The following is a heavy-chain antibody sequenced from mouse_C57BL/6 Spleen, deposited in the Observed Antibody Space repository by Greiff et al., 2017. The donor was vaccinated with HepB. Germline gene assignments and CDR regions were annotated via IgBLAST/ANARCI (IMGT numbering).Heavy chain of an antibody. CDR2: IDPETGGT. D-gene: IGHD6-1*01. V-gene: IGHV1-15*01. J-gene: IGHJ2*01. Sequence: QVQLQQSGAELVRPGASVTLSCKASGYTFTDYDMHWVKQTPVHGLEWIGAIDPETGGTAYNQKFKGKTILTADKSSSTAYMELRSLTSEDSAVYYCTRWGSLPYYFDYWGHGTTLTVSS. CDR1: GYTFTDYD. CDR3: TRWGSLPYYFDY.